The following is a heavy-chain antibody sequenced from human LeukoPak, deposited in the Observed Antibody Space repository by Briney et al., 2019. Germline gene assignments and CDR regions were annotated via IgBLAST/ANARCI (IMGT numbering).Heavy chain of an antibody. Sequence: GRSLRLSCAASGFTFSSYGMHWVRQAPGKGLEWVAVISYDGSNKYYADSVKGRFTISRDNSKNTLYLQMNSLRAEDTAVYYCARGSDLHYYDSSGYYPPRGDYYYYGMDVWGQGTTVTVSS. CDR1: GFTFSSYG. D-gene: IGHD3-22*01. CDR2: ISYDGSNK. CDR3: ARGSDLHYYDSSGYYPPRGDYYYYGMDV. V-gene: IGHV3-30*03. J-gene: IGHJ6*02.